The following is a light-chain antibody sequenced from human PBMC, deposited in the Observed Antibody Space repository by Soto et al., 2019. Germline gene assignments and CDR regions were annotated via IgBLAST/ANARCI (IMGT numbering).Light chain of an antibody. J-gene: IGKJ5*01. CDR1: QSVNRY. V-gene: IGKV3-20*01. Sequence: EIVMTQSPATLSVSPGERATLSCWASQSVNRYLVWYQQKPGQAPRLLMYDASKRATGIPARFSGSGSGTDFTLTISRLEPEDFAVYYCQQYGSSLPITFGQGTRLEI. CDR2: DAS. CDR3: QQYGSSLPIT.